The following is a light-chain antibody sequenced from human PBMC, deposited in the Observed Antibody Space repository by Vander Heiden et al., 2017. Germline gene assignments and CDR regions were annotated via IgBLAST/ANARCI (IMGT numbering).Light chain of an antibody. CDR1: HRVISNY. V-gene: IGKV3D-20*01. CDR3: QQYGNLPLT. CDR2: DAS. Sequence: PTLLSSSGEEATPFTCHSHRVISNYLTWYQQKPGQAPKLLIYDASNMATGIPARFSGSGSGTDFTFTISRLQPEDFAAYYCQQYGNLPLTFGGGTKVEIK. J-gene: IGKJ4*01.